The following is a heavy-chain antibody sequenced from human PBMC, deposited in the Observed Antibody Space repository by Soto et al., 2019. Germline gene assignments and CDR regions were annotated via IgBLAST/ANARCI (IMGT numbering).Heavy chain of an antibody. D-gene: IGHD6-19*01. CDR3: DRDTGPSGCYARVDY. CDR2: IYYSGST. CDR1: GGSLSSGDYY. Sequence: SETLSLTCTVSGGSLSSGDYYWRWIRQPPGKGLEWIGYIYYSGSTYYNPSLKSRVTISVDTSKNQFSLKLSSVTAADTAVYYCDRDTGPSGCYARVDYWGQGTLVTVSS. J-gene: IGHJ4*02. V-gene: IGHV4-30-4*01.